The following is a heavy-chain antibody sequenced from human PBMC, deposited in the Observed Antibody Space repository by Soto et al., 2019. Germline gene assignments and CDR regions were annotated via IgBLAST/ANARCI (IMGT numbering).Heavy chain of an antibody. CDR1: GYTFTSYG. D-gene: IGHD3-3*01. Sequence: ASVKVSCKASGYTFTSYGISWVRQAPGQGLEWMGWISAYNGNTNYAQKLQGRVTMTTDTSTSTAYMELRSLRSDDTAVYYCARDSLYYDFWSGYLNAGGMDVWGQGTTVTVSS. J-gene: IGHJ6*02. V-gene: IGHV1-18*01. CDR3: ARDSLYYDFWSGYLNAGGMDV. CDR2: ISAYNGNT.